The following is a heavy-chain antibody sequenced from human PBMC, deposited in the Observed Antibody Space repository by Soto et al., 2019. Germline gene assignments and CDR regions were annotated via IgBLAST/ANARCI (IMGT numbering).Heavy chain of an antibody. D-gene: IGHD6-13*01. CDR3: ARAIAAAGTGRWFDP. Sequence: GGSLRLSCAASGFTFSSYAMSWVRQAPGKGLEWVSGISGSGGSTYYADSVKGRFTISRDNSKNTPYLQMNSLRAEDTAVYYCARAIAAAGTGRWFDPWGQGTLVTVSS. CDR2: ISGSGGST. CDR1: GFTFSSYA. J-gene: IGHJ5*02. V-gene: IGHV3-23*01.